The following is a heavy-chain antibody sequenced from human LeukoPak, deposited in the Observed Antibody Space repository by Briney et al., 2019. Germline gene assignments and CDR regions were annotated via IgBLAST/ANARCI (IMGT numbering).Heavy chain of an antibody. D-gene: IGHD3-22*01. CDR2: IIPIFGTA. J-gene: IGHJ5*02. CDR1: GYTFTSYG. Sequence: SVKVSCKASGYTFTSYGISWVRQAPGQGLEWMGGIIPIFGTANYAQKFQGRVTITTDESTSTAYMELSSLRSEDTAVYYCAIDYYDSSGYYHWGQGTLVTVSS. CDR3: AIDYYDSSGYYH. V-gene: IGHV1-69*05.